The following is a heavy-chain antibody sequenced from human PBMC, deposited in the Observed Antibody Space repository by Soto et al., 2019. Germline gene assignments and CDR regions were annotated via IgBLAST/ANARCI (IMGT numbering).Heavy chain of an antibody. CDR3: ARGLGIAADKYYFDY. D-gene: IGHD6-13*01. J-gene: IGHJ4*02. CDR1: GGSFSGYY. V-gene: IGHV4-34*01. Sequence: QVQLQQWGAGLLKPSETLSLTCAVYGGSFSGYYWSWIRQPPGKGLEWIGEINHSGSTNYNPSLKSRVTISVDTSKNQFSLKLSYVTAADTAVYYCARGLGIAADKYYFDYWGQGTLVTVSS. CDR2: INHSGST.